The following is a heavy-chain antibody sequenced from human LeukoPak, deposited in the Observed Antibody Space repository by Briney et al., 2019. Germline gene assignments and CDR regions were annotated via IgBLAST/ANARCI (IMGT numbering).Heavy chain of an antibody. CDR2: ISAGGSLK. D-gene: IGHD6-19*01. V-gene: IGHV3-30*18. Sequence: GGSLRLSCAASGFTFSNYGMHWVRQAPGKGLEWLAVISAGGSLKYYADSVKGRFTISRDNSKNTLYLQMNSLRAEDTAVYYCAKEGQQWLVFDYWGQGTLVTVSS. CDR3: AKEGQQWLVFDY. J-gene: IGHJ4*02. CDR1: GFTFSNYG.